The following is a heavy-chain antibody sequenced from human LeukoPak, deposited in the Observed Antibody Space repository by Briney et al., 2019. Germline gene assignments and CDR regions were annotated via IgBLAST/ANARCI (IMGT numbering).Heavy chain of an antibody. CDR2: IIPILGIA. CDR3: ARDHTAMAPNFDY. V-gene: IGHV1-69*04. J-gene: IGHJ4*02. Sequence: PVKVSCKASGGTFSSYAISWVRQAPGQGLGWMGRIIPILGIANYAQKFQGRVTITADKSTSTAYMELSSLRSEDTAVYYCARDHTAMAPNFDYWGQGTLVTVSS. D-gene: IGHD5-18*01. CDR1: GGTFSSYA.